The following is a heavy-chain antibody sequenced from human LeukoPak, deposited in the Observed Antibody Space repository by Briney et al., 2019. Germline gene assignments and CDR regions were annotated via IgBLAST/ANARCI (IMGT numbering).Heavy chain of an antibody. V-gene: IGHV3-30*04. J-gene: IGHJ4*02. Sequence: QSGGSLRLSCAASGFTFSSYAMHWVRQAPGKGLEWVAVISYDGSNKNYVDSVKGRFTISRDNSKNTLYVQMNSLRAEDTAVYYCARDPLWFGASYYFDYWGQGTLVTVSS. CDR1: GFTFSSYA. CDR2: ISYDGSNK. D-gene: IGHD3-10*01. CDR3: ARDPLWFGASYYFDY.